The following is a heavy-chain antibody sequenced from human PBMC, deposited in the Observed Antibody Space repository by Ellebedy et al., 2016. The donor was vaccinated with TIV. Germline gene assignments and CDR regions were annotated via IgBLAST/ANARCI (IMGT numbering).Heavy chain of an antibody. CDR2: ISGDGVNT. CDR3: AKGSSSGFNYDRVGYQY. V-gene: IGHV3-23*01. J-gene: IGHJ4*02. Sequence: GGSLRLSCAASGFTFGSFAMHWVRQAPGKGLEWLSVISGDGVNTYSAASVKGRFTITRDNFKNTPFRQVNRLRAEDTAVYYCAKGSSSGFNYDRVGYQYWGQGTLVTVSS. CDR1: GFTFGSFA. D-gene: IGHD3-22*01.